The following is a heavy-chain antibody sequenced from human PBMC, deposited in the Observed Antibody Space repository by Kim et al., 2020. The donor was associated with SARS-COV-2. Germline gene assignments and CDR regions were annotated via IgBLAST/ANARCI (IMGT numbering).Heavy chain of an antibody. CDR2: ISGSGGST. CDR1: GFTFSSYA. D-gene: IGHD2-2*01. J-gene: IGHJ4*02. Sequence: GGSLRLSCAASGFTFSSYAMSWVRQAPGKGLEWVSAISGSGGSTYYADSVKGRFTISRDNSKNTLYLQMNSLRAEDTAVYYCAKEAWSIVVVPAAAFDYWGQGTLVTVSS. V-gene: IGHV3-23*01. CDR3: AKEAWSIVVVPAAAFDY.